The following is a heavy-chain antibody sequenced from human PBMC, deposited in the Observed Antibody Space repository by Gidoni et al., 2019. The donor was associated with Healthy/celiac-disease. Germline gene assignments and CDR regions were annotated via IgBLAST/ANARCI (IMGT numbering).Heavy chain of an antibody. Sequence: QVQLQESGPGLVKPSGTLSLTCAVSGGSISSSNWWSWVRQPPGKGLEWIGEIYHSGSTNYNPSLKSRVTISVDKSKNQFSLKLSSVTAADTAVYYCARDLRGYSYGLLLYYGMDVWGQGTTVTVSS. J-gene: IGHJ6*02. CDR2: IYHSGST. CDR1: GGSISSSNW. V-gene: IGHV4-4*02. D-gene: IGHD5-18*01. CDR3: ARDLRGYSYGLLLYYGMDV.